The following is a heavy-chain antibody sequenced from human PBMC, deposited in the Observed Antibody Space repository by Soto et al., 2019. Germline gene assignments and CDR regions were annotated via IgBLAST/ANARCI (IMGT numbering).Heavy chain of an antibody. CDR3: ARVRTYYDFWTGYRGPPYYFDY. J-gene: IGHJ4*02. Sequence: SETLSLTCTVSGGSISSYYWSWIRQPRGKGLEWSGEFVHSGRTNYNPSLKSRVNISVDTSKNQFSLKLSSATAADTAVYYCARVRTYYDFWTGYRGPPYYFDYWGQGTLVTVAS. D-gene: IGHD3-3*01. CDR1: GGSISSYY. CDR2: FVHSGRT. V-gene: IGHV4-34*12.